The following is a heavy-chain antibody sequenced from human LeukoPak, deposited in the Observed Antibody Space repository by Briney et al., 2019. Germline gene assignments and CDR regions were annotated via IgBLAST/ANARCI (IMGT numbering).Heavy chain of an antibody. CDR2: IYHSGSS. D-gene: IGHD2-8*01. CDR3: ARDCMVYADSAIGGLYYFDY. Sequence: SGTLSLTCAVSGVSISSNNWWNWVRQPPGKGLEWIGEIYHSGSSNYNPSLKSRVTISVDKSKNQLSLKLSSVTAADTAVYYCARDCMVYADSAIGGLYYFDYWGQGTLVTVSS. V-gene: IGHV4-4*02. J-gene: IGHJ4*02. CDR1: GVSISSNNW.